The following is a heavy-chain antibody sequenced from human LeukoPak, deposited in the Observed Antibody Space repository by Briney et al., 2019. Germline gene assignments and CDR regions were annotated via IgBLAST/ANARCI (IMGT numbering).Heavy chain of an antibody. CDR2: INHSGGT. V-gene: IGHV4-34*01. CDR1: GGSFSGYY. CDR3: ARGVVVVVAAFYYYYYGMDV. Sequence: SETLSLTCAVYGGSFSGYYWSWIRQPPGKGLEWIGEINHSGGTNYNPSLKSRVTISVDTSKNQFSLKLSSVTAADTAVYYCARGVVVVVAAFYYYYYGMDVWGQGTTVTVSS. D-gene: IGHD2-15*01. J-gene: IGHJ6*02.